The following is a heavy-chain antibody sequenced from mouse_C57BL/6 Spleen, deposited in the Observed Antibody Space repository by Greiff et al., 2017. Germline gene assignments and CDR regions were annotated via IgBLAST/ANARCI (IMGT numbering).Heavy chain of an antibody. CDR2: IWSGGST. J-gene: IGHJ2*01. D-gene: IGHD1-1*01. CDR3: ASITTVGGFDY. Sequence: VKLVESGPGLVQPSQSLSITCTVSGFSLTSYGVHWVRQSPGKGLEWLGVIWSGGSTDYNAAFISRLSSSKDKSKSQVFFKMNSLQADDTAIYYCASITTVGGFDYWGQGTTLTVSS. CDR1: GFSLTSYG. V-gene: IGHV2-2*01.